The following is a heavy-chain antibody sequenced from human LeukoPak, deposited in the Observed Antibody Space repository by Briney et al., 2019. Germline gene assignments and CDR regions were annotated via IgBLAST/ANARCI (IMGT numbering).Heavy chain of an antibody. Sequence: ASVKVSCKASGYGFTGYYMHWVRQAPGQGLEWMGWINPSSGDTNYAQKFQGRVTMTRDTSISTAYMELSRLRSEDTAVYYCARGRTGIAVAGTLDYWGQGTLVTVSS. J-gene: IGHJ4*02. D-gene: IGHD6-19*01. CDR2: INPSSGDT. CDR3: ARGRTGIAVAGTLDY. CDR1: GYGFTGYY. V-gene: IGHV1-2*02.